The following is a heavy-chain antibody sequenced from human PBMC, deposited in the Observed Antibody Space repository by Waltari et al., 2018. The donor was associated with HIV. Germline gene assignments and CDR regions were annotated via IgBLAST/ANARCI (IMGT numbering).Heavy chain of an antibody. CDR2: ISSSSSNI. J-gene: IGHJ6*02. CDR3: ARDTLNLYFGLDV. Sequence: EVQLVESGGGLVQPGRSLRLSCAASGFSFRDYAMNWVRQAPGKGLEWISYISSSSSNIKYADSVKGRFTISRDNTKSSLDLHMNNLRDEDTAVYFCARDTLNLYFGLDVWGQGTTVSVSS. V-gene: IGHV3-48*02. CDR1: GFSFRDYA.